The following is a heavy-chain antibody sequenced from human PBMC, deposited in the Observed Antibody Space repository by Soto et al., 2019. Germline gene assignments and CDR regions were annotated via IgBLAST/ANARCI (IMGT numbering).Heavy chain of an antibody. CDR1: GGSISSSSYY. V-gene: IGHV4-39*01. Sequence: PSETLSLTCTVSGGSISSSSYYWGWIRQPPGKGLEWIGSIYYSGSTYYNPSLKSRVTISVDTSKNQFSPKLSSVTAADTAVYYCARPIAAAGTVFHYWGQGTLVTVSS. D-gene: IGHD6-13*01. J-gene: IGHJ4*02. CDR2: IYYSGST. CDR3: ARPIAAAGTVFHY.